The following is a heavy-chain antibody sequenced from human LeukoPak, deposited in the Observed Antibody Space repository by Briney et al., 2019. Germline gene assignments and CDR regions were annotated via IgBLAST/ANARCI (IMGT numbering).Heavy chain of an antibody. CDR3: AKVLGRTTGTTHGDY. J-gene: IGHJ4*02. V-gene: IGHV3-23*01. CDR1: GFTFSSYA. D-gene: IGHD1-1*01. CDR2: IIGSGGST. Sequence: PGGSLRLSCAASGFTFSSYAMSWVRQAPGKGLEWVSAIIGSGGSTYYADSVKGRFTISRDNSKNTLYLQMNSLRAEDTAVYYCAKVLGRTTGTTHGDYWGQGTLVTVSS.